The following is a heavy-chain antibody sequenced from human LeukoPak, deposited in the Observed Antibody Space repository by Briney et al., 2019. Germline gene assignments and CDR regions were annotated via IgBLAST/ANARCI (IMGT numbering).Heavy chain of an antibody. D-gene: IGHD6-13*01. CDR2: IDHSGNT. Sequence: SETLSLTCAVYIGSFSGYHWSWIRQPPGRGLEWIGEIDHSGNTKYNPSLKSRVTISVDTSKNQFSLKLRALTAADTAVYFCATQAAAKNWFDPWGQGTLVTVSS. J-gene: IGHJ5*02. V-gene: IGHV4-34*01. CDR3: ATQAAAKNWFDP. CDR1: IGSFSGYH.